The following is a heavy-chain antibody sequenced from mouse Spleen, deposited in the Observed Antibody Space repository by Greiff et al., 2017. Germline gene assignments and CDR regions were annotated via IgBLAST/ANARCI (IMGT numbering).Heavy chain of an antibody. V-gene: IGHV5-9-1*01. Sequence: EVKLVESGGGLVKPGGSLKLSCAASGFTFSSYAMSWVRQTPEKRLEWVATISSGGSYTYYPDSVKGRFTISRDNAKNTLYLQMSSLRSEDTAMYYCARGGYGSSHYYAMDYWGQGTSVTVSS. CDR1: GFTFSSYA. CDR2: ISSGGSYT. CDR3: ARGGYGSSHYYAMDY. D-gene: IGHD1-1*01. J-gene: IGHJ4*01.